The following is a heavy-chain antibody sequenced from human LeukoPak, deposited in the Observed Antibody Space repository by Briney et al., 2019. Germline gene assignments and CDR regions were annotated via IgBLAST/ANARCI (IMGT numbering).Heavy chain of an antibody. CDR1: GGSINYCY. Sequence: SETLSLTCFVTGGSINYCYWSWIRQPAGKGLEWIGRLYTSGSTDYNPSLKSRVTMSVDTSKNQFSLKLRSVTAADTAVYYCARGTVTTLFDYWGQGTLVTVSS. J-gene: IGHJ4*02. CDR2: LYTSGST. V-gene: IGHV4-4*07. D-gene: IGHD4-17*01. CDR3: ARGTVTTLFDY.